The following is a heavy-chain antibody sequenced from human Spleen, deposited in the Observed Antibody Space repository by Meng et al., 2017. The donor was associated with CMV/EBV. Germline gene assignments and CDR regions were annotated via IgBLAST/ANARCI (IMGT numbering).Heavy chain of an antibody. J-gene: IGHJ5*02. CDR2: ISSRSTYI. Sequence: GESLKISCADSGFTFSNYSMKWVRQAPGKGLEWVSSISSRSTYIYYADSVKGRFTISRDNAKNSLYLQMNSLRGEDTAVYYCARGFGANSSPDNWFDRWGQGTLVTVS. V-gene: IGHV3-21*01. CDR1: GFTFSNYS. D-gene: IGHD4/OR15-4a*01. CDR3: ARGFGANSSPDNWFDR.